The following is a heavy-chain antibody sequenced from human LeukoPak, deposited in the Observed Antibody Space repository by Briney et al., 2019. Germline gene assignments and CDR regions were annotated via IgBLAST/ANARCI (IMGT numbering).Heavy chain of an antibody. CDR3: ARQNDFRLDY. D-gene: IGHD3-3*01. V-gene: IGHV5-51*01. J-gene: IGHJ4*02. CDR1: GYTFSSYW. CDR2: IYPGDSDT. Sequence: SGESLKISCKGSGYTFSSYWIGWVRQMPGKGLEWMGIIYPGDSDTSYSPSLQGQVTISVDTSIGTAYLQWSSLKASDTAIYYCARQNDFRLDYWGQGTLVTVSS.